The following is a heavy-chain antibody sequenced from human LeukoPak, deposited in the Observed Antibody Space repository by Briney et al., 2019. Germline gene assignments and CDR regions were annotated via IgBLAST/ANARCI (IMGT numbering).Heavy chain of an antibody. CDR3: ARPCRSGYSDAFDI. V-gene: IGHV5-51*01. CDR1: GHRFTSYW. J-gene: IGHJ3*02. D-gene: IGHD3-3*01. CDR2: IYPDDSDT. Sequence: GESLKISCKVSGHRFTSYWIGWVRQMPGKGLEWMGIIYPDDSDTRYSPPFQGQVTISADKSISTAYLQWSSLRASDTAMYYCARPCRSGYSDAFDIWGQGTMVTVSS.